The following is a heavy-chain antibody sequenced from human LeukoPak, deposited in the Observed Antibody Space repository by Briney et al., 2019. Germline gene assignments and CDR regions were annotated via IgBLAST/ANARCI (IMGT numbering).Heavy chain of an antibody. CDR1: GFTFSIHA. CDR2: ISGDGAST. V-gene: IGHV3-23*01. CDR3: AKDSYVSGRPLHTFDV. J-gene: IGHJ3*01. Sequence: GGSLRLSCAASGFTFSIHAMTWVRQAPGKGLEWVSGISGDGASTHYAESVKGQFTISRDNSQNTLFLQMNSLRVEDTAIYYCAKDSYVSGRPLHTFDVWGQGTMVTVSS. D-gene: IGHD3-10*01.